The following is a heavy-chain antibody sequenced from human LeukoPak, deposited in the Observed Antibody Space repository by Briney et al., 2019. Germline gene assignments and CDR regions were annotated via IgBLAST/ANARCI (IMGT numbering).Heavy chain of an antibody. CDR3: ARDLPDEVPSFDL. D-gene: IGHD1-1*01. J-gene: IGHJ2*01. V-gene: IGHV3-21*01. CDR2: ISSSRSYI. Sequence: KPGGSLRLSCAASGFTFSSYSMNWLRQAPGKGLELVSSISSSRSYIYYVDSVKGRFTISRDNAKNSLYLQMNSLRAEDTAVYYCARDLPDEVPSFDLWGHGTLVTVSS. CDR1: GFTFSSYS.